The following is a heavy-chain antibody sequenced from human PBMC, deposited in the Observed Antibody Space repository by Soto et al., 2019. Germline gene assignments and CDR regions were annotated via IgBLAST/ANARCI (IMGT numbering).Heavy chain of an antibody. Sequence: QVQLVQSGAEVKKLGSSVKVSCKASGGSFRSYAVNWVRQAPGQGLECLGGIIPIFGTPNYAQKFHGRVSITADESTSTVYMDLISLTSEDTAVYYCAYSANHRYFFDSWGQGTLVTVSS. V-gene: IGHV1-69*12. D-gene: IGHD5-18*01. J-gene: IGHJ5*01. CDR3: AYSANHRYFFDS. CDR1: GGSFRSYA. CDR2: IIPIFGTP.